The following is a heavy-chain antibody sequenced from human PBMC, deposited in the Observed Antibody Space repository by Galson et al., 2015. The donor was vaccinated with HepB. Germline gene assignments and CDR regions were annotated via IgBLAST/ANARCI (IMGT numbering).Heavy chain of an antibody. CDR2: IRSDSSVT. D-gene: IGHD3-10*01. CDR1: GFTLGRHS. J-gene: IGHJ5*02. V-gene: IGHV3-48*02. CDR3: ARGLGSASYSDHRFDP. Sequence: SLRLSCAASGFTLGRHSMNWVRQAPGKGLEWISYIRSDSSVTKYPDSVKGRFTISRDNARNSLYLQMNSLRDEDTAVCYCARGLGSASYSDHRFDPWGQGTLVTVSS.